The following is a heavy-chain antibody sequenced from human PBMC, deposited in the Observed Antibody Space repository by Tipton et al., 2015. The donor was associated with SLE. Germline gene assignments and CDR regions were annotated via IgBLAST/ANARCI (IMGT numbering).Heavy chain of an antibody. CDR2: VYYTGNT. CDR1: GGSISSSSYY. D-gene: IGHD3-22*01. CDR3: ARDEYRYDATGYHLLGHFDF. V-gene: IGHV4-39*07. Sequence: GLVKPSETLSLTCTVSGGSISSSSYYWGWIRQPPGKGLEWVGTVYYTGNTFYNPSLKIRVTISVDTSKNQFSLKLSSVTAADTAVYYCARDEYRYDATGYHLLGHFDFWGQGTLVTVSS. J-gene: IGHJ4*02.